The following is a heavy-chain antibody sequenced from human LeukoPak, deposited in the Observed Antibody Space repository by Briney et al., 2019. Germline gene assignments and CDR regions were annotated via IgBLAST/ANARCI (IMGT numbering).Heavy chain of an antibody. CDR3: ARKGLLLWFGNWFDP. CDR1: GGSFSGYY. J-gene: IGHJ5*02. D-gene: IGHD3-10*01. Sequence: SETLSLTCAVYGGSFSGYYWSWVRQPPGKGLEWIGEINHSGSTNYNPSLKSRVTISVDTSKNQFSLKLSSVTAADTAVYYCARKGLLLWFGNWFDPWGQGTLVTVSS. V-gene: IGHV4-34*01. CDR2: INHSGST.